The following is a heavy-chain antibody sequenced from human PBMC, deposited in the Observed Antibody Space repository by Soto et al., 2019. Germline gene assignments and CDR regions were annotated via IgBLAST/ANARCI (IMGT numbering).Heavy chain of an antibody. V-gene: IGHV3-23*01. CDR3: AHPRGYGVFDAVDI. Sequence: GGSLRLSCAASGFMFSTYAMNWVRQTPGKGLEWVSAISSSGDSTYYAESVRGRFTISRDNSINTLYLQMRSLRPEDTAVYYCAHPRGYGVFDAVDIWGQGTMVTVSS. CDR1: GFMFSTYA. CDR2: ISSSGDST. D-gene: IGHD4-17*01. J-gene: IGHJ3*02.